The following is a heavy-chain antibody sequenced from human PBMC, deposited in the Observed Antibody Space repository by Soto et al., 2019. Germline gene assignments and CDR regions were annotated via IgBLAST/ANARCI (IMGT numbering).Heavy chain of an antibody. Sequence: QVQLVESGGGVAQPGRSLRLSCAVSGLTFSSYGMHWVRQAPGKGLEWVAVIWYDGSNKYYADSVKGRFTISRDNSKNTRYLQMNSLRAEDTAVYYCARETGYYFDYWGQGTLVTVSS. J-gene: IGHJ4*02. CDR3: ARETGYYFDY. CDR2: IWYDGSNK. CDR1: GLTFSSYG. V-gene: IGHV3-33*01.